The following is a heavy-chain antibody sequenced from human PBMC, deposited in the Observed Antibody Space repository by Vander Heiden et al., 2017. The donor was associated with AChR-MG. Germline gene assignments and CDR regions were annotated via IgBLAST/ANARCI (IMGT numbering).Heavy chain of an antibody. CDR1: GGSFGAYY. D-gene: IGHD2-21*02. J-gene: IGHJ4*02. CDR3: ARRRRGYCGGDCYLLDY. Sequence: QVQLQQWGAGLLMTSETLSLTCAAYGGSFGAYYWSRIRQPPGKGLECIGEINHSGSTNYNPSLKSRVTISVDTSKNQFSLKLSSVTAADTAVYYCARRRRGYCGGDCYLLDYWGQGTLVTVSS. V-gene: IGHV4-34*01. CDR2: INHSGST.